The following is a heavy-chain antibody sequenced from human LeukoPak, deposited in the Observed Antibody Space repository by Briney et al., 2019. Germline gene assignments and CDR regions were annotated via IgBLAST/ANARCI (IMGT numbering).Heavy chain of an antibody. CDR1: GFTFSSYA. J-gene: IGHJ4*02. CDR3: ARNIAARSFDY. CDR2: ISGSGGST. D-gene: IGHD6-6*01. Sequence: GGSLRLSCAASGFTFSSYAMSWVRQTPGKGLEWVSAISGSGGSTYYADSVKGRFTISRDNSKNTLYLQMNSLRAEDTAVYYCARNIAARSFDYWGQGTLVTVSS. V-gene: IGHV3-23*01.